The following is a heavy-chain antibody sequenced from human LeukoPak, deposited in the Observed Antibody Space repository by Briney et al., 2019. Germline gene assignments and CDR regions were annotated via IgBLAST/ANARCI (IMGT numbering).Heavy chain of an antibody. CDR2: IRYDGSNK. Sequence: GGSLRLSCAASGFTFSSYGMHWVRQAPGKGLEWVAFIRYDGSNKYYADSVKGRFTISRDNSKNTLYLQMNSLRAEDTAVYYCAKDAGSGYYFGTYAFDIWGQGTMVTVSS. CDR3: AKDAGSGYYFGTYAFDI. D-gene: IGHD3-22*01. V-gene: IGHV3-30*02. CDR1: GFTFSSYG. J-gene: IGHJ3*02.